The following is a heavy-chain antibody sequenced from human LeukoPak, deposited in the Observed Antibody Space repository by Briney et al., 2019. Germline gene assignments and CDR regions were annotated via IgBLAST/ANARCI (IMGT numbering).Heavy chain of an antibody. CDR2: IYHTGST. J-gene: IGHJ4*02. V-gene: IGHV4-4*02. Sequence: SETLSLTCAVSGGSISSSNWWSWVRQPPGKGLEWIGSIYHTGSTYYIPSLKSRVTISVDTSKNQFSLKLSSVTAADTAVYYCARVSMVRGPYYFDYWGQGTLVTVSS. CDR1: GGSISSSNW. D-gene: IGHD3-10*01. CDR3: ARVSMVRGPYYFDY.